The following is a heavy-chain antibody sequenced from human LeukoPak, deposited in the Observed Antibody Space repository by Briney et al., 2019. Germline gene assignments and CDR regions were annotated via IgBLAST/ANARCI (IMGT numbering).Heavy chain of an antibody. V-gene: IGHV2-5*01. CDR1: GFSLSTSGVG. J-gene: IGHJ4*02. D-gene: IGHD3-22*01. CDR3: AHEGYYQGYFDY. CDR2: IYWNDDK. Sequence: SGPTRVKPTQTLTLTCTFSGFSLSTSGVGVGWIRQPPGKALEWLALIYWNDDKRYSPSLKSRLTITKDTSKNQVVLTMTDMDPVDTATYYCAHEGYYQGYFDYWGQGTLVTVSS.